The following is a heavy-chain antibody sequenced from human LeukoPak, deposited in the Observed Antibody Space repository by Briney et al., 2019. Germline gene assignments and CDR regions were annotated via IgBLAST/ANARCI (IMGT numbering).Heavy chain of an antibody. Sequence: ASVTVSCKASGYTFTSYYMHWVRQAPGQGLEWMAIINPSGGSTSYAQKFQGRVTTTRDMSTSTVYMELNSLRSEDTAVYFCARAEGIAAASVGFDYWGQGTLVTVSS. CDR3: ARAEGIAAASVGFDY. J-gene: IGHJ4*02. D-gene: IGHD6-13*01. CDR2: INPSGGST. V-gene: IGHV1-46*01. CDR1: GYTFTSYY.